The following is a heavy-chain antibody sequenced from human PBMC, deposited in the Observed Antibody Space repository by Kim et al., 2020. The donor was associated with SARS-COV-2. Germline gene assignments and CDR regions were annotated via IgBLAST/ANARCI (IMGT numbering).Heavy chain of an antibody. D-gene: IGHD3-3*01. CDR1: GFTFSNHW. V-gene: IGHV3-74*01. Sequence: GGSLRLSCAASGFTFSNHWMHWVRQGPGKGLVWVSRIYTDGSRTNYADSVKGRFTISRDNAKNTLYLQMNSLRVEDTAVYYCARGDLEGYSLIDPWGQGTLVTVSS. J-gene: IGHJ5*02. CDR3: ARGDLEGYSLIDP. CDR2: IYTDGSRT.